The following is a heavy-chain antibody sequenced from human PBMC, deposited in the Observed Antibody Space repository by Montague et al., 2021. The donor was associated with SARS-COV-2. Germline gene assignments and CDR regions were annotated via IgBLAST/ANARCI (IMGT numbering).Heavy chain of an antibody. V-gene: IGHV4-39*01. CDR1: GGPISSSSYY. CDR3: ARHGYYDTYDAFDI. J-gene: IGHJ3*02. CDR2: IYYTGST. D-gene: IGHD3-22*01. Sequence: SETLSLTCTVSGGPISSSSYYWGWIRQPPGKGLEWIGSIYYTGSTYYNPSLKSRVTISVDTSKNQFSLKLSSVTAADTAVYYCARHGYYDTYDAFDIWGQGTMVTVSS.